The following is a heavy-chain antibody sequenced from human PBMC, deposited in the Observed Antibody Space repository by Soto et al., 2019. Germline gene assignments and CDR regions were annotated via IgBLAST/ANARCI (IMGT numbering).Heavy chain of an antibody. CDR3: AREYCGGDCLDYYYYGMDV. Sequence: SVKVSCKASGGTFSSYAISWVRQAPGQGLEWMGGIIPIFGTANYAQKFQGRVTITADESTSTAYMELSSLRSEDTAVYYCAREYCGGDCLDYYYYGMDVWGQGTTVTVSS. CDR2: IIPIFGTA. D-gene: IGHD2-21*02. V-gene: IGHV1-69*13. J-gene: IGHJ6*02. CDR1: GGTFSSYA.